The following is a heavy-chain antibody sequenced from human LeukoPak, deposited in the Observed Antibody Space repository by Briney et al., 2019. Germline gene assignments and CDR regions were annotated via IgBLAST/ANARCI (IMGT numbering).Heavy chain of an antibody. CDR2: ISSNGGST. V-gene: IGHV3-64D*06. CDR3: VKDRTMVRGVMLYYYYGMDV. D-gene: IGHD3-10*01. J-gene: IGHJ6*04. CDR1: GFTFSSYA. Sequence: GGSLRLSCSASGFTFSSYAMHWVRQAPRKGLEYVSAISSNGGSTYYADSVKGRFTISRDNSKNTLYLQMSSLRAEDTAVYYCVKDRTMVRGVMLYYYYGMDVWGKGTTVTVSS.